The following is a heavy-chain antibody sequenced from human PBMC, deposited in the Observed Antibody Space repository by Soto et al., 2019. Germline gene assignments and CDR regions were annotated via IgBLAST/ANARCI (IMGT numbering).Heavy chain of an antibody. CDR2: VSPHSGST. Sequence: QVQLVQSGAEVKKPGASLRVSCKASGYTFTTYDINWVRQTPGQGLEWMGWVSPHSGSTGFAQKFQGRLTMTTNTTITTAYMDLISLRSDDSAVYFCARGGYSSSWDLDFWGQGTLVPVS. J-gene: IGHJ4*02. CDR1: GYTFTTYD. CDR3: ARGGYSSSWDLDF. V-gene: IGHV1-8*01. D-gene: IGHD6-6*01.